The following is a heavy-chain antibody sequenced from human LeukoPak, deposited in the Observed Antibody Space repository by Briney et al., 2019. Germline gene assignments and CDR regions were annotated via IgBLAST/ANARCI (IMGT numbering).Heavy chain of an antibody. V-gene: IGHV4-30-4*08. CDR3: AREDGSTSCYTL. D-gene: IGHD2-2*02. Sequence: SETLSLTCTVSGGSISSGDYYWSWIRQPPGKGPEWIGYIYYSGSTYYNPSLKSRVTISVDTSKNQFSLKLSSVTAADTAVYYCAREDGSTSCYTLWGQGTLVTVSS. CDR1: GGSISSGDYY. J-gene: IGHJ4*02. CDR2: IYYSGST.